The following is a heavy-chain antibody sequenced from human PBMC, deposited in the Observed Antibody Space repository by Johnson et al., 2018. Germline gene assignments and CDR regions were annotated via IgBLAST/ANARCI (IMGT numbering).Heavy chain of an antibody. CDR1: GFTFSNAW. J-gene: IGHJ6*03. V-gene: IGHV3-15*07. D-gene: IGHD2-15*01. CDR3: TTERYCSGGSCYSVYYYYYMDV. CDR2: IKSKTDGGKQ. Sequence: VQLLESGGGLVKPGGSLRLSCAASGFTFSNAWMNWVRQAPGKGLEWVGRIKSKTDGGKQDYAAPVKGRSTTPRDDSKNTLYLQMNSLKTEDTAVYSCTTERYCSGGSCYSVYYYYYMDVWGKGTTVTVSS.